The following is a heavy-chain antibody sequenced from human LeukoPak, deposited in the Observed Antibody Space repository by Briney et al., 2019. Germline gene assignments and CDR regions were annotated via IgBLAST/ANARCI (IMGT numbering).Heavy chain of an antibody. CDR1: GGSISSSNW. V-gene: IGHV4-4*02. J-gene: IGHJ4*02. D-gene: IGHD3-9*01. CDR2: IYHSGST. CDR3: ARGRRELRYGPDY. Sequence: SETLSLTCAVSGGSISSSNWWSWVRQPPGKGLEWIGEIYHSGSTNYNPSLKSRVTISVDKSKNQFSLKLSSVTAADTAVYYCARGRRELRYGPDYWGQGTLVTVSS.